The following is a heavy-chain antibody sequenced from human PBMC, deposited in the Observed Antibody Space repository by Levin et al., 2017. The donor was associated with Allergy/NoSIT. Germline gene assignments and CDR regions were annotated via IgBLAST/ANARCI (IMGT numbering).Heavy chain of an antibody. CDR1: GYTFTGYF. V-gene: IGHV1-2*02. D-gene: IGHD2-2*01. CDR3: ARGGGSHCSSTSCSYADY. Sequence: ASVKVSCKASGYTFTGYFIHWVRQAPGQGLQWMGWINCNSGGTNFAQNFQGRVTVTKDPSISTASMELRGLRPDDTAVYYCARGGGSHCSSTSCSYADYWGQGTLVTVSS. J-gene: IGHJ4*02. CDR2: INCNSGGT.